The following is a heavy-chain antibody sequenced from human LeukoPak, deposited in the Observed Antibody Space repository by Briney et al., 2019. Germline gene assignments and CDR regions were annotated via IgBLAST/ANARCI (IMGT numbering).Heavy chain of an antibody. CDR3: ARAGSGWYSSYYFDY. J-gene: IGHJ4*02. CDR2: IIPIFGTA. Sequence: RASVKVSCKASGGTFSSYAISWVRQAPGQGLEWMGGIIPIFGTANYAQKFQGRVTITADESTSTAYMELSSLRSEDTAVYYCARAGSGWYSSYYFDYWGQGTLVTVSS. CDR1: GGTFSSYA. V-gene: IGHV1-69*13. D-gene: IGHD6-19*01.